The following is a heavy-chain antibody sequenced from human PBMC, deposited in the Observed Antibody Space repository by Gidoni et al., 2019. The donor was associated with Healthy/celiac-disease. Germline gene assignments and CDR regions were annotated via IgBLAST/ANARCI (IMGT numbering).Heavy chain of an antibody. CDR3: ARDPLADDDAFDI. V-gene: IGHV1-2*02. Sequence: QVQLVQSGAEGKKPGASVKVACKASGYTFTGYYMHWVRQAPGQGLEWKGWINPNSGGTNDAQKFQGRVTMTRDTSISTAYMELSRLRSDDTAVYYCARDPLADDDAFDIWGQGTMVTVSS. CDR2: INPNSGGT. D-gene: IGHD2-15*01. J-gene: IGHJ3*02. CDR1: GYTFTGYY.